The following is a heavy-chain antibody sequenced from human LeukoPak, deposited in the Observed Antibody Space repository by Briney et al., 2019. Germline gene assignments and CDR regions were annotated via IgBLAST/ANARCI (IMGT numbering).Heavy chain of an antibody. J-gene: IGHJ5*02. CDR3: ARGRYCSSTSCYSHWFDP. Sequence: PSETLSLTCTVSGGSISSSSYYWGWIRQPPGKGLEWIGSIYYSGSTYYNPSLKSRVTISVDTSENQFSLKLSSVTAADTAVYYCARGRYCSSTSCYSHWFDPWGQGTLVTVSS. CDR2: IYYSGST. V-gene: IGHV4-39*07. D-gene: IGHD2-2*01. CDR1: GGSISSSSYY.